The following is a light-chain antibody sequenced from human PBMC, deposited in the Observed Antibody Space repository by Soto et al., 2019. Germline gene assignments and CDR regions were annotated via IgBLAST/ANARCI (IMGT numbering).Light chain of an antibody. CDR3: QHYDNSPVA. J-gene: IGKJ4*01. CDR2: GAS. CDR1: QRISSSH. Sequence: EIVLTQSPGTLSLSPGERATLSCRASQRISSSHLAWDQQKPGQAPRLLIYGASSRAIGIPDRFSGSGSGTDFTLTISRLEPEDVALYLCQHYDNSPVAFGGGTKVEIK. V-gene: IGKV3-20*01.